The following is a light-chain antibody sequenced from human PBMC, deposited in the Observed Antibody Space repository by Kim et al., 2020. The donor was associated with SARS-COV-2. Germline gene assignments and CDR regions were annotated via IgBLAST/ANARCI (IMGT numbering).Light chain of an antibody. CDR2: WAS. J-gene: IGKJ4*01. V-gene: IGKV4-1*01. Sequence: DIVMTQSPDSLAVSLGERATINCKSSQSVLYSSNNKNYLAWYQQKLGQPPKLLIYWASTRESGVPDRFSGSGSGTDFTLTISSLQAEDVAVYYCQQYYSTPLTFGGGTKVDIK. CDR1: QSVLYSSNNKNY. CDR3: QQYYSTPLT.